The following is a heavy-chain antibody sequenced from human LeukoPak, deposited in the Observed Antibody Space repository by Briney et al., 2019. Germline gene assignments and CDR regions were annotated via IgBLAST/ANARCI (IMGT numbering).Heavy chain of an antibody. CDR3: ARDDYRGVTNFDP. D-gene: IGHD3-10*01. Sequence: SETLSLTCTVSGGSISPYFWSWMRQTPGKGLEWIGYISYTGSTNYNPALKSRVTISVGTSKNQFSLQLTSVTAADTAVYYCARDDYRGVTNFDPWGQGTLVTVSS. CDR2: ISYTGST. CDR1: GGSISPYF. V-gene: IGHV4-59*01. J-gene: IGHJ5*02.